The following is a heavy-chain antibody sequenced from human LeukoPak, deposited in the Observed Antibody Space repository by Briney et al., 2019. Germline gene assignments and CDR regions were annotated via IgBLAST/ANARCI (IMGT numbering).Heavy chain of an antibody. J-gene: IGHJ4*02. CDR3: AMSTVSSGFDR. Sequence: GGSLRLSCAASGFIFDDYAMCWVRQAPGKGLEWVSGISWNSGIIDYADSVKGRFTISRDNAKNSLYLQMNSLRAEDTAFYYCAMSTVSSGFDRWGQGTLVTVSS. CDR2: ISWNSGII. CDR1: GFIFDDYA. V-gene: IGHV3-9*01. D-gene: IGHD4-17*01.